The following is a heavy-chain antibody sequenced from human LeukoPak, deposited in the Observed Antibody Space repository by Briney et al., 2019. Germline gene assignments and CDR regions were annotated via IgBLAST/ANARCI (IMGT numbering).Heavy chain of an antibody. CDR1: GFTFSSYS. V-gene: IGHV3-21*01. CDR3: ARDRYSSSSRTYYYYMDV. Sequence: GGSLRLSCAASGFTFSSYSMNWVRQAPGKGLEWVSSISSSSSYIYYADSVKGRFTISRDNAKNSLYLQMNSLRAEDTAVYYCARDRYSSSSRTYYYYMDVWGKGTTVTVSS. J-gene: IGHJ6*03. D-gene: IGHD6-6*01. CDR2: ISSSSSYI.